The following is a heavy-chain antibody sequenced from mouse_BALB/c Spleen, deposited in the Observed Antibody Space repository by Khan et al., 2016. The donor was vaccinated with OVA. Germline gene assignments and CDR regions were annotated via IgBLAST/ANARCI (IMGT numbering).Heavy chain of an antibody. Sequence: VELVESGAELVRPGASVKLSCKASGYTFTSYWMNWVKQRPGQGLEWIGMIDPSDSETHYNQMFKDKATLTVDKFSRTAYMQLSSLTSEDSAVYYCARREKYGYDTSWFAYWGQGTLVTVSA. CDR1: GYTFTSYW. CDR3: ARREKYGYDTSWFAY. CDR2: IDPSDSET. J-gene: IGHJ3*01. V-gene: IGHV1-61*01. D-gene: IGHD2-2*01.